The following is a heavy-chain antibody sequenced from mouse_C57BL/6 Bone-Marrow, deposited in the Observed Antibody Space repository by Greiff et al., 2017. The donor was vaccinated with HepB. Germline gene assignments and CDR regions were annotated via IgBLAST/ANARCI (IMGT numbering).Heavy chain of an antibody. CDR2: ISNGGGST. CDR3: ARQGGYYGNYPWFAY. Sequence: EVKVVESGGGLVQPGGSLKLSCAASGFTFSDYYMYWVRQTPEKRLEWVAYISNGGGSTYYPDTVKGRFTISRDNATNTLYLQMSRLKSEDTAMYYWARQGGYYGNYPWFAYWGQGTLVTVSA. J-gene: IGHJ3*01. V-gene: IGHV5-12*01. D-gene: IGHD2-1*01. CDR1: GFTFSDYY.